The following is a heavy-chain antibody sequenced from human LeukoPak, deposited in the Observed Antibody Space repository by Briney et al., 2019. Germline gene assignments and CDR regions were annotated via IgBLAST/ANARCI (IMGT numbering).Heavy chain of an antibody. CDR3: ARVYYDFWSGYWGYMDV. V-gene: IGHV3-48*03. D-gene: IGHD3-3*01. J-gene: IGHJ6*03. Sequence: GGSLRLSCAASGFTFSSYEMNWVRQAPGKGLEWVSYISSSGSTIYYADSVKGRFTISRDNAKNSLYLQMNSLRAEDTAVYYCARVYYDFWSGYWGYMDVWGKGTTVTVSS. CDR1: GFTFSSYE. CDR2: ISSSGSTI.